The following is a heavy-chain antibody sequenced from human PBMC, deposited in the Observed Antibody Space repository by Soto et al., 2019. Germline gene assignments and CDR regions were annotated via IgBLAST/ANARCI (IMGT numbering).Heavy chain of an antibody. Sequence: SQTLSLTCTISGDRVSSNSAAWNWIRQSPSRGLEWLGRTYYRSKWYNDYAVSVKSRITINPDTSKNHFSLQLNSVTPEDTAVYYCAREDTMVRGVLYYYYGMDVWCQGTTVTVSS. V-gene: IGHV6-1*01. CDR3: AREDTMVRGVLYYYYGMDV. CDR1: GDRVSSNSAA. D-gene: IGHD3-10*01. J-gene: IGHJ6*02. CDR2: TYYRSKWYN.